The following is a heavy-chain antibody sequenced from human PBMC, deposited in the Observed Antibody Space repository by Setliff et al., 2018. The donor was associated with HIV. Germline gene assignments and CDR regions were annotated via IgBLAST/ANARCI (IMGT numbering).Heavy chain of an antibody. CDR2: INHSGST. V-gene: IGHV4-39*07. J-gene: IGHJ6*02. CDR3: ARAGGYYDILTGTRRDYYYGMDV. Sequence: SETLSLTCTVSGGSISSSSYYWGWIRQPPGKGLEWIGSINHSGSTYYNPSLKSRVTISVDTSKNQFSLKLSSVTAADTAVYYCARAGGYYDILTGTRRDYYYGMDVWGQGTTVTVSS. D-gene: IGHD3-9*01. CDR1: GGSISSSSYY.